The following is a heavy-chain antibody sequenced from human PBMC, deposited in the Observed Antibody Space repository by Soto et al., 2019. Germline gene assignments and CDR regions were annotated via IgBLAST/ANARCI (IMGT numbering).Heavy chain of an antibody. CDR3: TTGLSVVGSTDSNY. D-gene: IGHD1-26*01. J-gene: IGHJ4*02. Sequence: GGSLRLSCAASGFTFSNAWMSWVRQAPGKGLEWVGRIKSKTDRGTTDYAAPVKGRFTISRDDSKNTVYLQMKSLKTEDTAVYYSTTGLSVVGSTDSNYWGQGTLVTVSS. V-gene: IGHV3-15*01. CDR1: GFTFSNAW. CDR2: IKSKTDRGTT.